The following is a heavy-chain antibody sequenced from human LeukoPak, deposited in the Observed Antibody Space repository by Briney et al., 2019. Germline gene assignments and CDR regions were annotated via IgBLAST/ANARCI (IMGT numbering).Heavy chain of an antibody. CDR2: ISGSGGST. J-gene: IGHJ4*02. V-gene: IGHV3-23*01. CDR1: GFTFSSYA. Sequence: GESLRLSCAASGFTFSSYAMSWVRQAPGKGLEWVSAISGSGGSTYYADSVKGRFTISRDNSKNTLSLQMNSLRAEDTAIYYCAKASNTWNYFDYWGQGTLVTVSS. CDR3: AKASNTWNYFDY. D-gene: IGHD1-1*01.